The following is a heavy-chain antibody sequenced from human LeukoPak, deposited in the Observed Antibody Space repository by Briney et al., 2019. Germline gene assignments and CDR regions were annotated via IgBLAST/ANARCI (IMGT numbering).Heavy chain of an antibody. Sequence: SETLSLTCTVSGGSISSSSYYWGWIRQPQGTGLEWIGSIYYSGSTYYNPSLKSRVTISVDTSKNQFSLNLSSVTAADTAVYYCARHGYYYYYMDVWGKGTTVTVSS. CDR1: GGSISSSSYY. V-gene: IGHV4-39*01. J-gene: IGHJ6*03. CDR3: ARHGYYYYYMDV. CDR2: IYYSGST.